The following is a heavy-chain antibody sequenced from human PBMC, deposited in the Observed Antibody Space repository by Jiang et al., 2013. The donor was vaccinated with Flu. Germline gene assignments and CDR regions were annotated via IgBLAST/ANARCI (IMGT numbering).Heavy chain of an antibody. D-gene: IGHD3-9*01. Sequence: YWSWIRQPPGKGLEWIGYIYYSGSTNYNPSLKSRVTISVDTSKNQFSLKLNSVTAADTAVYYCARASYKTATGQYYFDYWGQGTLVTVSS. CDR2: IYYSGST. CDR1: Y. J-gene: IGHJ4*02. V-gene: IGHV4-59*01. CDR3: ARASYKTATGQYYFDY.